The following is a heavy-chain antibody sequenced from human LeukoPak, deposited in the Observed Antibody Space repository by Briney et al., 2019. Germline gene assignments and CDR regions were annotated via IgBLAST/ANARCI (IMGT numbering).Heavy chain of an antibody. CDR1: GYSFTNYW. CDR2: IYPRDSDT. CDR3: ASYSSGWLPFDY. V-gene: IGHV5-51*01. J-gene: IGHJ4*02. D-gene: IGHD6-25*01. Sequence: PGESLKISCKGSGYSFTNYWIGWARQMPGKGLEWMGIIYPRDSDTRYSPSFQGQVTISADKSITTAYLQWGSLRASDTAIYYCASYSSGWLPFDYWDQGTLVTVSS.